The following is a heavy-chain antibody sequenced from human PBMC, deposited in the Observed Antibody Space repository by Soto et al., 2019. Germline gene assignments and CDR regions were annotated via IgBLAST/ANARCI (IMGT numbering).Heavy chain of an antibody. D-gene: IGHD3-3*01. J-gene: IGHJ5*02. CDR3: VGRNDNFDFWNNWSLGP. Sequence: PSETLSLTCAVSGGSINNNFWSWVRQPPGKGLEWIGEIYQTGSINYNPSLRSRVTISVDKSKNQLSLKVDSVTAADTAFYYCVGRNDNFDFWNNWSLGPWGQGTLVTVSS. CDR2: IYQTGSI. CDR1: GGSINNNFW. V-gene: IGHV4-4*02.